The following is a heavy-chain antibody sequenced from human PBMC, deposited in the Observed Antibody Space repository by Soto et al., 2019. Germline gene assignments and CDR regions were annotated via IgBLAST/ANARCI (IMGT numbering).Heavy chain of an antibody. CDR3: TSWGSLAY. D-gene: IGHD3-16*01. CDR2: IRSKTYGGTT. J-gene: IGHJ4*02. Sequence: GGSLRLSCTVSGFTFGYYDMSWVRQAPGKGLEWVGFIRSKTYGGTTEDAASVKGRFTISRDDSKSIAYLQMNSLKTEDTAVYYCTSWGSLAYWGQGTLVTVSS. CDR1: GFTFGYYD. V-gene: IGHV3-49*04.